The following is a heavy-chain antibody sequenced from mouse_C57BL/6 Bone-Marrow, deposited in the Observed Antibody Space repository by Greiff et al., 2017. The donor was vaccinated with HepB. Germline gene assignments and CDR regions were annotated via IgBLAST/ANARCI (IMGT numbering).Heavy chain of an antibody. CDR1: GYTFTSYW. V-gene: IGHV1-69*01. CDR2: IDPSDSYT. J-gene: IGHJ4*01. D-gene: IGHD2-3*01. CDR3: ARDGSYAMDY. Sequence: VQLQQPGDELVKPGASVKLSCKASGYTFTSYWMHWVKQRPGRGLEWIGRIDPSDSYTNYNQKFKGKSTLTVDKSSSTAYMQLSSLTSEDSAVYYCARDGSYAMDYWGQGTSVTVSS.